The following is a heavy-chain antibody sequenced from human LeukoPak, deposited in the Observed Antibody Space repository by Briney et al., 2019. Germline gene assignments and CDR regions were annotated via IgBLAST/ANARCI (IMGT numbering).Heavy chain of an antibody. D-gene: IGHD3-3*01. CDR3: ARGCPHLISYDFWSGYYFYFDY. J-gene: IGHJ4*02. V-gene: IGHV4-34*01. CDR2: INHSGST. CDR1: GGSFSGYY. Sequence: PSETLSLTCAVYGGSFSGYYWSWIRQPPGKGLEWIGEINHSGSTNYNPSLKSRVTISVDTSKNQFSLKLSSVTAADTAVYYCARGCPHLISYDFWSGYYFYFDYWGQGTLVTVSS.